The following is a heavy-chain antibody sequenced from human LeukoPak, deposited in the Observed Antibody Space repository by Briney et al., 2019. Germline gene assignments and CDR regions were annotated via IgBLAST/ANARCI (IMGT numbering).Heavy chain of an antibody. D-gene: IGHD3-10*01. V-gene: IGHV3-53*01. CDR1: GFTVSSNY. CDR2: IYSGGST. J-gene: IGHJ4*02. CDR3: VAMVRGVIDY. Sequence: GGSLRLSCAASGFTVSSNYMSWVRQAPGKGLEWVSVIYSGGSTYYADSVKGRFTISRDNSKNTLYLQMNSLRAEDTAVYYCVAMVRGVIDYWGQGTLVTVSS.